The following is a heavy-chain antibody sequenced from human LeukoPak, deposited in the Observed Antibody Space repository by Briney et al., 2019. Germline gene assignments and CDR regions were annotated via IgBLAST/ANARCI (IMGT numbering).Heavy chain of an antibody. CDR2: IRYDGSNK. CDR1: GFTFSNYA. J-gene: IGHJ3*02. Sequence: GGSLRLSCAASGFTFSNYAIHWVRQAPGKGLEGVAFIRYDGSNKYYADSVKGRFTISRDNSKNTVFLQMNSLTTEDTAVYYCARGPYGSSGTPDAFDIWGQGTMVTVSS. CDR3: ARGPYGSSGTPDAFDI. V-gene: IGHV3-30*02. D-gene: IGHD3-10*01.